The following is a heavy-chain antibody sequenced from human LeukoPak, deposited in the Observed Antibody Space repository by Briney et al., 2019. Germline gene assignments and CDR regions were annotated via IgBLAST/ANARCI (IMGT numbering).Heavy chain of an antibody. CDR3: AREGGYYGSGSYYKDPYYYYMDV. CDR2: INAGNGNT. Sequence: ASVKVSCKASGGTFSSYAMHWVRQAPGQRLEWMGWINAGNGNTKYSQEFQGRVTITRDTSASTAYMELSSLRSEDMAVYYCAREGGYYGSGSYYKDPYYYYMDVWGKGTTVTVSS. CDR1: GGTFSSYA. J-gene: IGHJ6*03. D-gene: IGHD3-10*01. V-gene: IGHV1-3*03.